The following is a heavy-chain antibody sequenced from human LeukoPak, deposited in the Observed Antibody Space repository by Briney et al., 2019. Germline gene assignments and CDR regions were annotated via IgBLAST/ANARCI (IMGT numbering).Heavy chain of an antibody. Sequence: SETLSLTCAVYGGSFSGYYWSWIRQPPGKGLEWIGEINHSGSTNYNPSLKRRGTISVDTSKNQFSLKLSSVTAADTAVYYCARGPYSSSWYWGKFDYWGQGTLVTVSS. V-gene: IGHV4-34*01. CDR3: ARGPYSSSWYWGKFDY. D-gene: IGHD6-13*01. J-gene: IGHJ4*02. CDR2: INHSGST. CDR1: GGSFSGYY.